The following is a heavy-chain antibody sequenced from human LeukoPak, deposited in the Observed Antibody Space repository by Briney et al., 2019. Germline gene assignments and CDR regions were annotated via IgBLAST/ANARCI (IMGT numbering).Heavy chain of an antibody. Sequence: GGTLRLSCAASGFTFSSYGMSWVRQAPGKGLEWVSSISGSGGNVYYAGSVRGRFTISRDNSKNTVYLQMNSLRAEDTATYYCARDIRNYYDSGAYGWFDPWGQGTLVPVSS. CDR3: ARDIRNYYDSGAYGWFDP. V-gene: IGHV3-23*01. CDR2: ISGSGGNV. D-gene: IGHD3-10*01. J-gene: IGHJ5*02. CDR1: GFTFSSYG.